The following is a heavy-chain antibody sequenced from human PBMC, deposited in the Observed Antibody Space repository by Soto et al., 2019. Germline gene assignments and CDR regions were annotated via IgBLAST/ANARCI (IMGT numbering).Heavy chain of an antibody. CDR2: IYKSGST. J-gene: IGHJ4*02. CDR1: GSSISDYY. Sequence: SETLSLTCSVSGSSISDYYWSWIRQPPGRGLEWIGYIYKSGSTNYNPSLKSRVTISVDTSKNLFSLKLSSVTAADTAVYYCARDQNGSPHFDYWGQGNLVAVSS. D-gene: IGHD1-26*01. CDR3: ARDQNGSPHFDY. V-gene: IGHV4-59*01.